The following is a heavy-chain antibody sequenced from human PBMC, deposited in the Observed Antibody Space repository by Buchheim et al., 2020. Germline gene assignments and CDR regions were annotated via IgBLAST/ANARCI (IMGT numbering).Heavy chain of an antibody. CDR2: IYYSGST. CDR1: GGSISSGGYY. V-gene: IGHV4-31*03. Sequence: QVQLQESGPGLVKPSQTLSLTCTVSGGSISSGGYYWSWIRQHPGKGLEWIGYIYYSGSTYYNPSLKSRVTISVDTSKNQFSLKLSSVTAADTAVYYCASGQLRFLEWLSPYYYYGMDVWGQGTT. CDR3: ASGQLRFLEWLSPYYYYGMDV. D-gene: IGHD3-3*01. J-gene: IGHJ6*02.